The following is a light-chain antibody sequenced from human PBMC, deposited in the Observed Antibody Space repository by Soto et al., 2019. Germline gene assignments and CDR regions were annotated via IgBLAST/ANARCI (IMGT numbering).Light chain of an antibody. CDR1: SSDVGGYNY. J-gene: IGLJ1*01. V-gene: IGLV2-14*01. Sequence: QSVLTQPASVSGSPGQSITISCTGTSSDVGGYNYVSWYQQHPGKAPKLMIYDVSNRPSGVSTRFSGSKSGNTASLTISGLQAEDEADYYCSSYTSSSREVFGTGTKVTVL. CDR3: SSYTSSSREV. CDR2: DVS.